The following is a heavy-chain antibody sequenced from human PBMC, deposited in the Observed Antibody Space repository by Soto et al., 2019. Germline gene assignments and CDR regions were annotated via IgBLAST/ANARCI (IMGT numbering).Heavy chain of an antibody. CDR2: ISAYNGNT. Sequence: ASVKVSCKASGYTFTSYGISWVLQAPGQGLEWMGWISAYNGNTNYAQKLQGRVTMTTDTSTSTAYMEPRSLRSDDTAVYYCARVAVKFWSGPTLQDNWFDPWGQGTLVTVSS. CDR1: GYTFTSYG. CDR3: ARVAVKFWSGPTLQDNWFDP. V-gene: IGHV1-18*01. J-gene: IGHJ5*02. D-gene: IGHD3-3*01.